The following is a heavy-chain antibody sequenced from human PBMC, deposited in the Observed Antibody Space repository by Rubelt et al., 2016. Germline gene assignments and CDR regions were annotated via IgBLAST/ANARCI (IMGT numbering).Heavy chain of an antibody. J-gene: IGHJ6*03. D-gene: IGHD3-9*01. Sequence: QLQLQESGPGLVKASETLSLTCAVSGGSFTTYYWSWIRQPPGKGLEWIGFIYSSGSTNYNPSLKSRVSISVDTSKNQFSLKQSSVTAADTAVYYCAGQDVLTGYYSYMDVWGKGTTVSVSS. CDR1: GGSFTTYY. CDR3: AGQDVLTGYYSYMDV. V-gene: IGHV4-59*08. CDR2: IYSSGST.